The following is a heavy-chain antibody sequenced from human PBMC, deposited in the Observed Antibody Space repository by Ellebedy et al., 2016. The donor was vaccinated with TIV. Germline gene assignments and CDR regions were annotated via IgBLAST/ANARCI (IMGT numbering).Heavy chain of an antibody. CDR1: GFTFSGSA. Sequence: GESLKISXAASGFTFSGSAMHWARQSSEKGLEWIGRIRSQANSYATAYAPSVKGRFFISRDDSKNTAYLHMNSLNTEDSAVYYCTRRGVSGGITFDYWGQGTLVTVSS. CDR2: IRSQANSYAT. CDR3: TRRGVSGGITFDY. V-gene: IGHV3-73*01. D-gene: IGHD1-20*01. J-gene: IGHJ4*02.